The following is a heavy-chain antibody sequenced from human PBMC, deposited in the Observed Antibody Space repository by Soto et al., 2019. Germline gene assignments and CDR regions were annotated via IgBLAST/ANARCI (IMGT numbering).Heavy chain of an antibody. D-gene: IGHD5-18*01. CDR1: GYIFTNYA. CDR2: INAANGNT. CDR3: ARVPDTAMVPFDY. Sequence: ASVKVSCKASGYIFTNYAMHWVRQAPGQRLEWMGWINAANGNTKYSQKFQGRVTITTDTSASTAYMELSSLRSDDTAVYYCARVPDTAMVPFDYWGQGTLVTVSS. V-gene: IGHV1-3*01. J-gene: IGHJ4*02.